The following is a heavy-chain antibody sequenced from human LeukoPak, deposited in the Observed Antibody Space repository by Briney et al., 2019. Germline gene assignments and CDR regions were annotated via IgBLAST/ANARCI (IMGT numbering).Heavy chain of an antibody. D-gene: IGHD4-17*01. CDR1: GYTFTNYA. CDR3: ARSTNGYFQH. CDR2: IDTNTGNP. J-gene: IGHJ1*01. V-gene: IGHV7-4-1*02. Sequence: ASVKVSCKASGYTFTNYAMNWVRQAPGQGLEWMGWIDTNTGNPTYAQGFTGRFVFSLDTPVSTAYLQITSLKAEDTAVYYCARSTNGYFQHWGQGTLVTVSS.